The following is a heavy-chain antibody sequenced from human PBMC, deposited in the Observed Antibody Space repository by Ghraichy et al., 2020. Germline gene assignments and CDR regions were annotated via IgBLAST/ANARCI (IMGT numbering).Heavy chain of an antibody. V-gene: IGHV3-7*01. CDR2: IKQDGSEK. Sequence: GSLRLSCAASGFTFSSYWMSWVRQAPGKGLEWVANIKQDGSEKYYVDSVKGRFTISRDNAKNSLYLQMNSLRAEDTAVYYCARDQCSGDSCRGHLYYFDYWGQGTLVTVSS. J-gene: IGHJ4*02. D-gene: IGHD2-15*01. CDR3: ARDQCSGDSCRGHLYYFDY. CDR1: GFTFSSYW.